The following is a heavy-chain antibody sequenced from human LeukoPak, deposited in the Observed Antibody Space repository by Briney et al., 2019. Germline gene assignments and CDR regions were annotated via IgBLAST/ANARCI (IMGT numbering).Heavy chain of an antibody. V-gene: IGHV3-20*04. Sequence: GGSLRLSCAASGFTFDDYGMSWVRQAPGKGLEWVSGINWNGGSTGYADSVKGRFTISRDNAKNSLYLQMNSLRAEDTAVYYCARSMDSSGYPDAFDIWGQGTMVTVSS. CDR1: GFTFDDYG. J-gene: IGHJ3*02. D-gene: IGHD3-22*01. CDR3: ARSMDSSGYPDAFDI. CDR2: INWNGGST.